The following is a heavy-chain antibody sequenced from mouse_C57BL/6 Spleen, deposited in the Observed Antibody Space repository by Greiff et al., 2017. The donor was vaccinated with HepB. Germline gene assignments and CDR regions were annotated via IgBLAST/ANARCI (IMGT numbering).Heavy chain of an antibody. CDR3: VRHPPYRYAMDY. CDR2: IRSKSNNYAT. J-gene: IGHJ4*01. V-gene: IGHV10-1*01. CDR1: GFSFNTYA. Sequence: EVQLQESGGGLVQPKGSLKLSCAASGFSFNTYAMNWVRQAPGKGLEWVARIRSKSNNYATYYADSVKDRFTISRDDSESMLYLQMNNLKTEDTAMYYCVRHPPYRYAMDYWGQGTSVTVSS.